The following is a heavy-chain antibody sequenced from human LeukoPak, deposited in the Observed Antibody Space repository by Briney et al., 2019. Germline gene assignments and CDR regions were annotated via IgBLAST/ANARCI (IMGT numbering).Heavy chain of an antibody. J-gene: IGHJ4*02. CDR1: GYTFTGYY. V-gene: IGHV1-69*05. CDR3: AREDYGGNQYYFDY. D-gene: IGHD4-23*01. Sequence: ASVKVSCKASGYTFTGYYMHWVRQAPGQGLEWMGGIIPIFGTANYAQKFQGRVTITTDESTSTAYMELSSLRSEDTAVYYCAREDYGGNQYYFDYWGQGTLVTVSS. CDR2: IIPIFGTA.